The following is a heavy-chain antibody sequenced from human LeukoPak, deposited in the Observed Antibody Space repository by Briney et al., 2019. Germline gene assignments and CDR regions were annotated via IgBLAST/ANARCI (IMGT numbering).Heavy chain of an antibody. V-gene: IGHV3-23*01. CDR1: GFTFSRYA. J-gene: IGHJ4*02. CDR3: ARGQHSSSWYDY. CDR2: ITRSGTNT. Sequence: GGSLRLSCAASGFTFSRYALNWVRQAPGRGLEWVSTITRSGTNTYSAVSVKGRFTISRDNSKNSLYLQMNSLRAEDTAVYYCARGQHSSSWYDYWGQGTLVTVSS. D-gene: IGHD6-13*01.